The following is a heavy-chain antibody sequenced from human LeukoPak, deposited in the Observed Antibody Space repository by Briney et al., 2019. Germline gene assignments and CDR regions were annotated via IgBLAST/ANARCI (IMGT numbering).Heavy chain of an antibody. Sequence: GGSLRLSCAAPGFTFSSYSMNWVRQAPGRGLEWVSYISSSSSTIYYADSVKGRFTISRDNAKNSLYLQMNSLRAEDTAVYYCAREGGYYDSSGYYCRSFDYWGQGTLVTVSS. CDR1: GFTFSSYS. D-gene: IGHD3-22*01. CDR2: ISSSSSTI. J-gene: IGHJ4*02. CDR3: AREGGYYDSSGYYCRSFDY. V-gene: IGHV3-48*01.